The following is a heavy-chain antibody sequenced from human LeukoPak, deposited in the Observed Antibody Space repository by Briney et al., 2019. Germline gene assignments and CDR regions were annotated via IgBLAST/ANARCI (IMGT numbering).Heavy chain of an antibody. V-gene: IGHV3-23*01. D-gene: IGHD3-22*01. CDR2: ISGSGGST. J-gene: IGHJ4*02. Sequence: GGSLRLSCAASVFTFSSYAMSWVRQAPGKGLECVSAISGSGGSTYSADSVKGRFTISRDNSKNTLYLQMNSLRAEDTAVYYCAKDLTMIVVVSVDYWGQGTLVTVSS. CDR3: AKDLTMIVVVSVDY. CDR1: VFTFSSYA.